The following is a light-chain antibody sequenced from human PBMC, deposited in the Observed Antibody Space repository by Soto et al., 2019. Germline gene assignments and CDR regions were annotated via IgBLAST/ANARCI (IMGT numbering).Light chain of an antibody. J-gene: IGKJ2*01. CDR2: GAS. CDR3: QQYNTGGTMYT. Sequence: EIVMTQSPATLSVSPGERATLSCRASQSVSSNLAWYQQKPGQAPRLLIYGASTRATGIPARFSGSGSGTEFTLTISSLQSEDFAVYYCQQYNTGGTMYTFGQGTKLEIK. CDR1: QSVSSN. V-gene: IGKV3-15*01.